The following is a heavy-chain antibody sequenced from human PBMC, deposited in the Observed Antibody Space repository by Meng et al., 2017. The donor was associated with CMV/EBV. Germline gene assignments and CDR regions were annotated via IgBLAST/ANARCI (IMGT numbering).Heavy chain of an antibody. CDR3: ARTPSYSGSQRPFDY. D-gene: IGHD1-26*01. J-gene: IGHJ4*02. V-gene: IGHV1-2*02. Sequence: QGQGVQSGAEVKEPGASVKVSCKASGYTFTGYYMHWVRQAPGQGLEWMGWINPNSGGTNYAQKFQGRVAMTRDTSISTAYMELSRLRSDDTAVYYCARTPSYSGSQRPFDYWGQGTLVTVSS. CDR1: GYTFTGYY. CDR2: INPNSGGT.